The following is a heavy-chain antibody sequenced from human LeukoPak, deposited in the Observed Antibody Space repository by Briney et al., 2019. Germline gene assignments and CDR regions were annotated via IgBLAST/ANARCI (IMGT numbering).Heavy chain of an antibody. CDR2: ISYDGSNK. V-gene: IGHV3-30-3*01. CDR3: AGGSGDYSPDY. CDR1: GFTFSSYA. D-gene: IGHD4-17*01. Sequence: GGSLRLSCAASGFTFSSYAMHWVRQAPGKGLEWVAVISYDGSNKYYADSVKGRFTISRDNSKNTLHLQMNILRAEDTAVYYCAGGSGDYSPDYWGQGTLVTVSS. J-gene: IGHJ4*02.